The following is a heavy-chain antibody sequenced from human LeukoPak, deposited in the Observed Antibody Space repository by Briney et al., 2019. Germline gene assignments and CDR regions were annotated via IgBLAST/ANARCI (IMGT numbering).Heavy chain of an antibody. CDR1: GYTFTSYA. V-gene: IGHV1-3*03. D-gene: IGHD5-12*01. Sequence: ASVKVSCKSSGYTFTSYAMHWVRQPPGQRLEWMGWINAGNGNTKYSQEFQGRVTITRDTSASTAYMEVSSLRSEDRAVYYCARGHDYLQGGDYFDYWGQGTLVTVSS. J-gene: IGHJ4*02. CDR3: ARGHDYLQGGDYFDY. CDR2: INAGNGNT.